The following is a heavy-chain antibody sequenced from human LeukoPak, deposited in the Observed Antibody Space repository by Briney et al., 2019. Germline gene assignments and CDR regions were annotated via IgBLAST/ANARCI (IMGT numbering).Heavy chain of an antibody. Sequence: PGGSLRLSCAASGFTFSSYAMSWVRQAPGKGLEGVSAISGSGGSTYYADSVKGRFTISRDNSKNTLYLQMNSLRAEDTAVYYCAKESGSGSYYTYYYYCGMDVWGKGTTVTVSS. CDR1: GFTFSSYA. CDR3: AKESGSGSYYTYYYYCGMDV. V-gene: IGHV3-23*01. J-gene: IGHJ6*04. D-gene: IGHD3-10*01. CDR2: ISGSGGST.